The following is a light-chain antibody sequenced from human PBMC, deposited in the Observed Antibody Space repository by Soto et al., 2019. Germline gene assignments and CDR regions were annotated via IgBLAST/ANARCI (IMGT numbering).Light chain of an antibody. CDR3: YQRSNWPLA. J-gene: IGKJ4*02. Sequence: EIVLTQSPATLSFSPGERATLSCRASQSVSTYLAWYQQKPGQAPRLLIYDASNRATGIPARFSGSGSGTVFALSIGCLAPEDFADSYCYQRSNWPLAFGERKNVDTK. CDR1: QSVSTY. V-gene: IGKV3-11*01. CDR2: DAS.